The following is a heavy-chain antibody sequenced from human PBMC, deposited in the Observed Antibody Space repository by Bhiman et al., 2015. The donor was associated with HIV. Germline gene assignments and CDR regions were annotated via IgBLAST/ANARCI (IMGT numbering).Heavy chain of an antibody. V-gene: IGHV3-7*05. Sequence: EVQLVESGGGLVKPGGSLRLSCAASGFTFSTYWMSWVRQAPGKGLEWVATIKQDGSEKYYVDSVRGRFTISRDNAKNSLYLQMNSLRAEDTAVYYCARAKLEIYYYYYYMDVWGKGTTVTVSS. J-gene: IGHJ6*03. CDR1: GFTFSTYW. CDR3: ARAKLEIYYYYYYMDV. D-gene: IGHD6-6*01. CDR2: IKQDGSEK.